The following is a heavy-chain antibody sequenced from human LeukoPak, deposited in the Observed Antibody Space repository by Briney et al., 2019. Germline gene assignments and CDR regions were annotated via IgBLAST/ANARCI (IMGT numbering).Heavy chain of an antibody. CDR3: ARDSDYYDSRGHYKGGYFDY. Sequence: GGSLRHSCAASGFTVSSNYMSWVRQASGKGLEWVSVIYSGGSTYYADSVKGRFTISRDISKNTVSLQMNSLRAEDTAVYYCARDSDYYDSRGHYKGGYFDYWGQGTLVTVSS. J-gene: IGHJ4*02. D-gene: IGHD3-22*01. CDR1: GFTVSSNY. CDR2: IYSGGST. V-gene: IGHV3-66*01.